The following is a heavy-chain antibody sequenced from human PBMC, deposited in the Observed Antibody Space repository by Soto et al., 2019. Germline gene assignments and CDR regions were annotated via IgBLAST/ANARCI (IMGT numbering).Heavy chain of an antibody. D-gene: IGHD4-17*01. CDR2: IKQDGSEK. V-gene: IGHV3-7*03. Sequence: PGGSLRLFCAASGFTFSNFWMSWVRQAPGKGLEWVANIKQDGSEKNYVDSVKGRFIISRDNAKSSLSLQMNSLRAEDTAVYYCATNTVTKVDDYWGQGPLVTVSS. CDR1: GFTFSNFW. J-gene: IGHJ4*02. CDR3: ATNTVTKVDDY.